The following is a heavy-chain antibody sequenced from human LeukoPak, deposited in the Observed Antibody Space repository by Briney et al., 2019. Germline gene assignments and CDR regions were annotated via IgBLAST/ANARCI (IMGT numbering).Heavy chain of an antibody. CDR3: AKDPGYCSGGSCYSTYNWFDP. CDR2: ISYDGSNK. D-gene: IGHD2-15*01. J-gene: IGHJ5*02. CDR1: GFTFSSYI. Sequence: GGSLRLSCTVSGFTFSSYIMHWVRQAPGKGLEWVAVISYDGSNKYYADSVKGRFTISRDNSKNTLYLQMNSLRAEDTAVYYCAKDPGYCSGGSCYSTYNWFDPWGQGTLVTVSS. V-gene: IGHV3-30*01.